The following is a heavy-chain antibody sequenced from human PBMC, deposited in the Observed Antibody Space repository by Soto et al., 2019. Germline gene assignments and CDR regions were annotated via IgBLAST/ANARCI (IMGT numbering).Heavy chain of an antibody. CDR2: INPKSGDT. J-gene: IGHJ5*02. Sequence: QVTLVQSGPEVTTPGASVKVSCRASGYPFSDHYIHWVRQAPGHGFEWMGWINPKSGDTNYIKKFHDWVTMTKATSVNTVSLELRRLKVDDTAVYYCPREPDSTPTPDGISRGHCWFDPWGQGTLVTVTS. CDR3: PREPDSTPTPDGISRGHCWFDP. CDR1: GYPFSDHY. D-gene: IGHD3-22*01. V-gene: IGHV1-2*04.